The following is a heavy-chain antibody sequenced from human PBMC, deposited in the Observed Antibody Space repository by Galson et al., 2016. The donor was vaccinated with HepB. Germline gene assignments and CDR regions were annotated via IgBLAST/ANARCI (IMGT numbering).Heavy chain of an antibody. Sequence: SLRLSCAASGFTFSSYAMSWVRQAPGKGLEWVANINPDGSYTFYIDSVEGRFSISRDNTKTSVYLQMNSLRAEDTAVYYCATSKAAPGCDWGQGTLVTVSS. CDR2: INPDGSYT. J-gene: IGHJ4*02. D-gene: IGHD6-13*01. CDR1: GFTFSSYA. CDR3: ATSKAAPGCD. V-gene: IGHV3-7*03.